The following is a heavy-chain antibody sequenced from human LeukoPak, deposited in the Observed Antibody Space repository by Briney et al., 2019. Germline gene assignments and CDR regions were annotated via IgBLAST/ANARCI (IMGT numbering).Heavy chain of an antibody. V-gene: IGHV4-34*01. CDR1: GGSFSGYY. Sequence: SETLSLTCAVYGGSFSGYYWSWIRQPPGKGLEWIGEINHSGSTNYNPSLKSRVTISVDTSKNQFSLKLSSVTAADTAVYYCARGSSAMIVVDAFDIWGQGTTVTVSS. CDR2: INHSGST. CDR3: ARGSSAMIVVDAFDI. J-gene: IGHJ3*02. D-gene: IGHD3-22*01.